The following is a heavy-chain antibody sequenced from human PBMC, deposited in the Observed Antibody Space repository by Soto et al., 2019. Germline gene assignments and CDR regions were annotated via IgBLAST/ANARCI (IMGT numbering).Heavy chain of an antibody. CDR3: ARVPSP. CDR1: GGSISSGGYS. J-gene: IGHJ5*02. CDR2: IYHSGST. V-gene: IGHV4-30-2*05. Sequence: PSETLSLTCAVSGGSISSGGYSWSWIRQPPGKGLEWIGYIYHSGSTYYNPSLKSRVTISVDTSMNQFSMNLNSVTAADTAVYYCARVPSPWGQGTLVTVSS.